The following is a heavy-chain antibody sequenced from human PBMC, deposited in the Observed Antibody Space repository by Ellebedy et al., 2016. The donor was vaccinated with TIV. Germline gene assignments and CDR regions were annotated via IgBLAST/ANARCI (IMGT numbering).Heavy chain of an antibody. V-gene: IGHV3-7*03. J-gene: IGHJ3*02. CDR1: GFTFSHYW. CDR3: ARDVSYAFDI. CDR2: IQQDGSEE. Sequence: GVSLRLSCAASGFTFSHYWMSWVRQAPGKGPEWVGNIQQDGSEEYYVYSVKGRFTITRDNAKNSLYLQMNSLRAEDTAVYYCARDVSYAFDIWGQGTMVTVSS. D-gene: IGHD5/OR15-5a*01.